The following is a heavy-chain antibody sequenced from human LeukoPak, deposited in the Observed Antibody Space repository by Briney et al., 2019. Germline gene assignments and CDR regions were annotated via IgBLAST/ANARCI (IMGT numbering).Heavy chain of an antibody. V-gene: IGHV3-30*04. CDR3: ARDDYGDYGWFDP. Sequence: GGSLRLSCAASGFTFISYAIHWVRQAPGKGLEWVAVISFHGTDTFYADSVKGRFTISRDNSKNTLYLQMNSLRAEDTAVYYCARDDYGDYGWFDPWGQGTLVTVSS. CDR1: GFTFISYA. CDR2: ISFHGTDT. D-gene: IGHD4-17*01. J-gene: IGHJ5*02.